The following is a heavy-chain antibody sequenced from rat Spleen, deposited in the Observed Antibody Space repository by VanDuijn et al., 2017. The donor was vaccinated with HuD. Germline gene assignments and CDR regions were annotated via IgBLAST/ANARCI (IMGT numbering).Heavy chain of an antibody. D-gene: IGHD1-2*01. Sequence: EVQVLESGGGLVQPGNSLKLSCATSGFTFSTAWMYWYRQFPEKRLEWVARIKAKSNNYATYYKESVKGRFTISRDDSKSSIYLQMKNLKEEDTAIYYCATAPPFDYWGQGVMVTVSS. CDR1: GFTFSTAW. CDR2: IKAKSNNYAT. CDR3: ATAPPFDY. V-gene: IGHV6-6*01. J-gene: IGHJ2*01.